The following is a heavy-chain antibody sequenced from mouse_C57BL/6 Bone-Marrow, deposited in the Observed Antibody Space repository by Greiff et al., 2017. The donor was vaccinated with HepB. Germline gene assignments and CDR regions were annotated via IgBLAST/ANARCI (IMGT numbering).Heavy chain of an antibody. CDR1: GYSITSDY. J-gene: IGHJ2*01. V-gene: IGHV3-8*01. Sequence: EVMLVESGPGLAKPSQTLSLTCSVTGYSITSDYWNWIRKFPGNKLEYMGYISYSGSTYYNPSLKSRISITRDTSKNQYYLQLNSVTTEDTATYYCARADAYDYDPYYFDYWGQGTTLTVSS. CDR2: ISYSGST. CDR3: ARADAYDYDPYYFDY. D-gene: IGHD2-4*01.